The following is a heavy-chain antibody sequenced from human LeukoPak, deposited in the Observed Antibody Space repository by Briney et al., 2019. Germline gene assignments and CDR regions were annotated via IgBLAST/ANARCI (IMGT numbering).Heavy chain of an antibody. V-gene: IGHV4-59*08. Sequence: PSETLSLTCTVSGGSIRSYYWTWIRQPPGKGLEWIGYIYYSGSTNYNPSLKSRVTISVDTSKNQFSLKLSSVTAADTAVYYCARPTDSSGWFFHFDYWGQGTLVTVSS. CDR1: GGSIRSYY. J-gene: IGHJ4*02. CDR3: ARPTDSSGWFFHFDY. CDR2: IYYSGST. D-gene: IGHD6-19*01.